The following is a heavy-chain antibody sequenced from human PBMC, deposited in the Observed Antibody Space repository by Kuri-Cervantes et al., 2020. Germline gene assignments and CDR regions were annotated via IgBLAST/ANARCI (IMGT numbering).Heavy chain of an antibody. D-gene: IGHD5-12*01. CDR2: INHSGST. J-gene: IGHJ4*02. Sequence: SETLSLSCAVYGGSFSGYYWGWIRQPPGKGLEWIGEINHSGSTNYNPSLKSRVTISVDTSKNQLSLKLSSVTAADTAVYYCARGGIVATINYWGQGTLVTVSS. CDR1: GGSFSGYY. V-gene: IGHV4-34*01. CDR3: ARGGIVATINY.